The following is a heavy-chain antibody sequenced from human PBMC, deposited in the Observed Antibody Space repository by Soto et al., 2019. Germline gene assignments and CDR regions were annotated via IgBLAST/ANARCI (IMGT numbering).Heavy chain of an antibody. Sequence: SVKVSCKASGGTFDNYAASWVRQAPGQGLEWMGGIIPMFETVNYAQRFQGRLTIAADESTSTAYMELTSLTSADTAIYFCARGLRTGNYGMDVWGQGTTVTVSS. V-gene: IGHV1-69*13. CDR2: IIPMFETV. CDR1: GGTFDNYA. J-gene: IGHJ6*02. D-gene: IGHD2-15*01. CDR3: ARGLRTGNYGMDV.